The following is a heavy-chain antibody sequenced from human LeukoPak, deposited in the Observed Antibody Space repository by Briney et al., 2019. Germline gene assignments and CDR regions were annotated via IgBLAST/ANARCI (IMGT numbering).Heavy chain of an antibody. CDR1: GFTVSSNY. J-gene: IGHJ6*02. Sequence: PGGSLRLSCAASGFTVSSNYMSWVRQAPGKGLEWVSAISGSGGSTYYADSVKGRFTISRDNSKNTLYLQMNSLRAEDTAVYYCAKSLGAYCTNGVCYGIYYYGMDVWGQGTTVTVSS. CDR2: ISGSGGST. V-gene: IGHV3-23*01. D-gene: IGHD2-8*01. CDR3: AKSLGAYCTNGVCYGIYYYGMDV.